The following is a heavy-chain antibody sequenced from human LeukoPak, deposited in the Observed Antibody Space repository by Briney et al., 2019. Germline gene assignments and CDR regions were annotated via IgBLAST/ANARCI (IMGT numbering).Heavy chain of an antibody. CDR3: ARVMNRAVIVVVGVWFDP. CDR2: IYYNGSA. Sequence: SETLSLTCTVSGGSISSYYWSWIRQPPGKGLEWIGYIYYNGSANYNPSLKSRVSMSVDTSKNQFSLKLSSVTAEDTAMYYCARVMNRAVIVVVGVWFDPWGQGTLVTVSS. D-gene: IGHD2-15*01. J-gene: IGHJ5*02. CDR1: GGSISSYY. V-gene: IGHV4-59*01.